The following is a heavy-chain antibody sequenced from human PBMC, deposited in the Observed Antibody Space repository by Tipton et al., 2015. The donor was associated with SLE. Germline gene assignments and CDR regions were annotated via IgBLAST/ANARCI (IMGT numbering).Heavy chain of an antibody. V-gene: IGHV4-39*07. Sequence: GLVKPSETLSLTCTVSGGSISSSGYYWGWIRQPPGKGLEWIGNTYYSGSTYYTPSLKSRVTISVDTSKNQFSLKLSSVTAADTAVYYCARASPVYRLPYYYYGMDVWGQGTTVTVSS. CDR1: GGSISSSGYY. J-gene: IGHJ6*02. CDR3: ARASPVYRLPYYYYGMDV. CDR2: TYYSGST. D-gene: IGHD1-26*01.